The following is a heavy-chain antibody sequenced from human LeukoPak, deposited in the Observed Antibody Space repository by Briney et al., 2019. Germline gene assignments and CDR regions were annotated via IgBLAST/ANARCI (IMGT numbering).Heavy chain of an antibody. J-gene: IGHJ4*02. CDR1: GDSISLSFYY. D-gene: IGHD6-19*01. Sequence: SETLSLTCSVSGDSISLSFYYWGWIRRPPGKALEWIGSVYYSGTTSYNPSLKSRVTISVDMSKNHFSLRLRSVTAADTAMYYCARGTLYRGWSYYLDFWGQGSQVTVSS. V-gene: IGHV4-39*07. CDR3: ARGTLYRGWSYYLDF. CDR2: VYYSGTT.